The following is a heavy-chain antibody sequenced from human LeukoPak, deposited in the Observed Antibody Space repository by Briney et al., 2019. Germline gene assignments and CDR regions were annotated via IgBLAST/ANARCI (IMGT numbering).Heavy chain of an antibody. Sequence: GGSLRLSCVASGFSFSSYEMNWVRQAPEKGLEWVSYISSGGSARNYADSLKGRCTISRDNAKNSLYLQMNSVRVEDTAVYYCARDVSGSKRGFDLWGQGTLVTVSS. CDR3: ARDVSGSKRGFDL. CDR1: GFSFSSYE. D-gene: IGHD3-3*01. V-gene: IGHV3-48*03. CDR2: ISSGGSAR. J-gene: IGHJ4*02.